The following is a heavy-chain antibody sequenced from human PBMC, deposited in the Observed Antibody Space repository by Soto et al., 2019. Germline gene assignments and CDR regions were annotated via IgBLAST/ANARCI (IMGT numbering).Heavy chain of an antibody. CDR2: ISDDGSNK. J-gene: IGHJ4*02. Sequence: QVQLVASGGGVVQPGRSLRLSCAASGFTFSSYGMHWVRQAPGKGLEWVADISDDGSNKYYADSLKGRFTISRDNSKNTLYLQMNSLRAEDTAVYYCAKEWVYDTSGWSFDYWGQGTLVTVSS. V-gene: IGHV3-30*18. CDR3: AKEWVYDTSGWSFDY. D-gene: IGHD3-22*01. CDR1: GFTFSSYG.